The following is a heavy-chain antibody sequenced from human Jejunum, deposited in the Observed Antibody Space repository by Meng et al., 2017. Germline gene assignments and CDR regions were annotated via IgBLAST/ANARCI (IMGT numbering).Heavy chain of an antibody. D-gene: IGHD2-2*02. J-gene: IGHJ4*02. CDR2: IYRSGST. CDR3: ARDSTNTLGSQTYYFDY. CDR1: GASISSSTW. V-gene: IGHV4-4*02. Sequence: QVQLKGSGPRLVKPSGTLSLTCAVSGASISSSTWWSWVRQPPGKGLEWIGEIYRSGSTYYNPSLKSRVTISVDKSNNQFSLKLSSVTAADTAVYYCARDSTNTLGSQTYYFDYWGQGTLVTVSS.